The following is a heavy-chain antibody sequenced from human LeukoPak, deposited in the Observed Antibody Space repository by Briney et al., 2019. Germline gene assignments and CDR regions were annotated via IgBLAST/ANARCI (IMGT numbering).Heavy chain of an antibody. Sequence: SETLSLTCTVSGGSISSGGYYWSWVRQHPGRGLEWLGYIYYSGSTYYNPSLKSRVTISVDTSKNQFSLKLSSVTAADTAVYYCARDLANWGSPDAFDIWGQGTMVTVSS. CDR3: ARDLANWGSPDAFDI. V-gene: IGHV4-31*03. D-gene: IGHD7-27*01. CDR1: GGSISSGGYY. CDR2: IYYSGST. J-gene: IGHJ3*02.